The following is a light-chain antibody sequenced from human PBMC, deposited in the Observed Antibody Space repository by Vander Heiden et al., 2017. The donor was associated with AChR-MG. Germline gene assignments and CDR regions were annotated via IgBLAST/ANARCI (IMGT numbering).Light chain of an antibody. CDR1: SLRSYY. Sequence: SSELTQDPAVSVALGQTVRITCQGDSLRSYYASWYQQKPGQAPLLVIYGKNSRPSGIPDRFSGSSSGNTASLTITGARAEDEADYYCNSRDSSGNHWVFGGGTKLPVL. CDR3: NSRDSSGNHWV. V-gene: IGLV3-19*01. CDR2: GKN. J-gene: IGLJ3*02.